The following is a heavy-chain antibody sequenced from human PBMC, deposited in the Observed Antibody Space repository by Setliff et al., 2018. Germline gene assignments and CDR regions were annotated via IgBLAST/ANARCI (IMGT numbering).Heavy chain of an antibody. Sequence: SETLSLTCTVSGGSISSDIWSWIRQPPGKGLEWIGQIHTGSTNYNPSLRSRVTISVDMSKNQFSLKLNSVIAADTAVYYCARGINTVSWTPKYWGRGTLVTVSS. J-gene: IGHJ4*02. D-gene: IGHD2-2*02. CDR3: ARGINTVSWTPKY. V-gene: IGHV4-4*08. CDR1: GGSISSDI. CDR2: IHTGST.